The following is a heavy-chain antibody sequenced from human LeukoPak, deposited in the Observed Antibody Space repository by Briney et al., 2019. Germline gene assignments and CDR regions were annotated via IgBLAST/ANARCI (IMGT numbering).Heavy chain of an antibody. D-gene: IGHD1/OR15-1a*01. J-gene: IGHJ5*02. CDR1: GYTFTSYY. CDR2: INPSGGST. CDR3: ARDRYLVHSTTRTTWMGPYNWFDP. Sequence: EASVKVSCKASGYTFTSYYMHWVRQAPGQGLEWMGIINPSGGSTSYAQKFQGRVTMARDMSTSTVYMEVSSLRSEDTAVYYCARDRYLVHSTTRTTWMGPYNWFDPWGQGTLVTVSS. V-gene: IGHV1-46*01.